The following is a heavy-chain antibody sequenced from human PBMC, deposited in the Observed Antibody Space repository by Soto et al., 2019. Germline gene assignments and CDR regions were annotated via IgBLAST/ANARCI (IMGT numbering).Heavy chain of an antibody. CDR3: ATMNGYFEY. D-gene: IGHD3-22*01. V-gene: IGHV3-23*01. Sequence: LSLSCADSGLRFSSYSMSWVRQTPGKGLEWVAAITATGDRTYYADSVTGRFTISRDNSKKTHYLQMTSLRAEDTAMYYCATMNGYFEYWGQGTPVTVSS. CDR1: GLRFSSYS. CDR2: ITATGDRT. J-gene: IGHJ4*02.